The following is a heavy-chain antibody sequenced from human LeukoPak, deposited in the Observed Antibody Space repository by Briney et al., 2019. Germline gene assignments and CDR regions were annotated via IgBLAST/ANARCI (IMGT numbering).Heavy chain of an antibody. Sequence: GGSLRLSCAASGFTFSDYYMSWIRQAPGKGLEWVSYISSSGSTIYYADSVKGRFTISRDNAKNSLYLQMDSLRAEDTAVYYCARTKSGYNYYFDYWGQRTLVTVSS. V-gene: IGHV3-11*04. CDR1: GFTFSDYY. CDR3: ARTKSGYNYYFDY. D-gene: IGHD3-3*01. J-gene: IGHJ4*02. CDR2: ISSSGSTI.